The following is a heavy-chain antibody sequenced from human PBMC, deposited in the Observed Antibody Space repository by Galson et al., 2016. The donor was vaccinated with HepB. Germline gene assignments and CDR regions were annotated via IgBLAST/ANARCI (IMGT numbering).Heavy chain of an antibody. Sequence: SLRLSCAAFGFNFGNYAMNWVRQAPGKGPEWVSSIKGGGASPKYADSVTGRFTISRDNTHNTLHLQMNSLRADDTAVYYCVKGLQLWLRGAFDSWGQGTLVTVSS. CDR1: GFNFGNYA. CDR3: VKGLQLWLRGAFDS. J-gene: IGHJ4*02. CDR2: IKGGGASP. V-gene: IGHV3-23*01. D-gene: IGHD5-18*01.